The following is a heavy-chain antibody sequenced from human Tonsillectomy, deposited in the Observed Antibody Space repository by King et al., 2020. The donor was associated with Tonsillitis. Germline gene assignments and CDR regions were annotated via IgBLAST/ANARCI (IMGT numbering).Heavy chain of an antibody. CDR2: ISYDGSNK. D-gene: IGHD3-10*01. Sequence: VQLVESGGGVVQPGRSLRLSCAASGLTFSSYAMHWVRQAPGKGLEGVAVISYDGSNKYYADSVKGRFTISRDNSKNTLYLQMNSLRAEDTAVYYCARDLRVLPWFGELWGGFDYWGQGTLVTVSS. V-gene: IGHV3-30-3*01. J-gene: IGHJ4*02. CDR3: ARDLRVLPWFGELWGGFDY. CDR1: GLTFSSYA.